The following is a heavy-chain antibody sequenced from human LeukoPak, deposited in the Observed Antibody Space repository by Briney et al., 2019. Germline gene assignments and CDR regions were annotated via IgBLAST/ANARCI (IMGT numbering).Heavy chain of an antibody. D-gene: IGHD1-26*01. Sequence: ASQTLSLTCAVSGGSISSGGYSWSWIRQPPGKGLEWIGYIYHSGSTYYNPSLKSRVTISVDRSKNQFSLKLSSVTAADTAVYYCARGGVGATKGVSDYYYYGMDVWGQGTTVTVSS. V-gene: IGHV4-30-2*01. CDR2: IYHSGST. J-gene: IGHJ6*02. CDR1: GGSISSGGYS. CDR3: ARGGVGATKGVSDYYYYGMDV.